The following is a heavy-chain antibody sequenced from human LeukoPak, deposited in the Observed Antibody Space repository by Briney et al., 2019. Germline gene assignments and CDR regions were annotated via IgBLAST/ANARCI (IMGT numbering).Heavy chain of an antibody. CDR3: ARIHYYISGPPDS. Sequence: GGSLRLSCAASGFTFSSYSLNWVRQAPGKGLEWVSYISSSSSTIYYADSVRGRFTISRDNAKNSQYLQMNSLRAEDTAVYYCARIHYYISGPPDSWGQGTLVTVSS. CDR2: ISSSSSTI. V-gene: IGHV3-48*01. J-gene: IGHJ4*02. D-gene: IGHD3-22*01. CDR1: GFTFSSYS.